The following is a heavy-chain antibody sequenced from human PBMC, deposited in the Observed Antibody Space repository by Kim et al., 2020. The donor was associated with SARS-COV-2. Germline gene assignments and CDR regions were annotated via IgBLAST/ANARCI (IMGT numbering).Heavy chain of an antibody. D-gene: IGHD3-9*01. CDR1: GFTFSSYG. J-gene: IGHJ4*02. V-gene: IGHV3-33*01. Sequence: GGSLRLSCAASGFTFSSYGMHWVRQAPGKGLEWVAVIWYDGSNKYYADSVKGRFTISRDNSKNTLYLQMNSLRAEDTAVYYCARDPSVLRYFDWYPTPDYWGQGTLVTVSS. CDR2: IWYDGSNK. CDR3: ARDPSVLRYFDWYPTPDY.